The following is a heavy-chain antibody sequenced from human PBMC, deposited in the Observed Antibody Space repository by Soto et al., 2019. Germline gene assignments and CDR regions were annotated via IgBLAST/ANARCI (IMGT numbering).Heavy chain of an antibody. CDR1: GGIFSTYA. CDR2: IIPIFGTP. V-gene: IGHV1-69*01. J-gene: IGHJ4*02. CDR3: ARDRDDYGSGNYYNRIDF. D-gene: IGHD3-10*01. Sequence: QVHLLQSGAEVKKPGSSVKVSCKASGGIFSTYAISWLRQAPGQGLEWMGGIIPIFGTPNYAQRFQGRVTITADESTSTAYMELSRLRSEDTAVYYCARDRDDYGSGNYYNRIDFWGQGTLVTFSS.